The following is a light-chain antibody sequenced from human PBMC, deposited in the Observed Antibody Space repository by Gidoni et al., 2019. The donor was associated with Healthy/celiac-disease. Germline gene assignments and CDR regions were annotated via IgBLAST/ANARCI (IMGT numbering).Light chain of an antibody. CDR1: QRISSW. J-gene: IGKJ1*01. CDR2: KAS. Sequence: DIQMTQSPSTLSASVGDRVTITCRASQRISSWLAWYQQKPGKAPKLLIYKASSLESGVPSRFSGSGSGTEFTLTISSLQPDDFATYYCQSRAFGQGTKVEIK. CDR3: QSRA. V-gene: IGKV1-5*03.